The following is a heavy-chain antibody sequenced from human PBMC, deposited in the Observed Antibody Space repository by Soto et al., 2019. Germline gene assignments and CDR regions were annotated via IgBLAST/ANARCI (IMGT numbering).Heavy chain of an antibody. Sequence: EVQLVQSGAEVKKPGESLRISCKGSGYRFTTYWISWVRQMPGKGLEWMGRIDPSDSYTSYSPSFQGHVTISVDKSISTAYLQWSSLKASDTAMYYCVRDGVLSVAGSLLDYWGQGTLVTVSS. CDR1: GYRFTTYW. J-gene: IGHJ4*02. D-gene: IGHD6-19*01. CDR3: VRDGVLSVAGSLLDY. CDR2: IDPSDSYT. V-gene: IGHV5-10-1*01.